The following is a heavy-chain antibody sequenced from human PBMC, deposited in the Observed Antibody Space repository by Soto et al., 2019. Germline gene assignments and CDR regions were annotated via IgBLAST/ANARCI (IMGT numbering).Heavy chain of an antibody. D-gene: IGHD1-7*01. CDR2: ISYDGSNQ. CDR1: GFTFSDFE. Sequence: QVQLVESGGGVFQAGRSLRLSCSASGFTFSDFEMYWVRQAPGKGLDWVSFISYDGSNQYYAGSVKGRFTVSRDNSKNTLFLLMNSLRPEDTAVYFCARRTGTAPRFDYWGQGTLVTVSS. CDR3: ARRTGTAPRFDY. J-gene: IGHJ4*02. V-gene: IGHV3-30-3*01.